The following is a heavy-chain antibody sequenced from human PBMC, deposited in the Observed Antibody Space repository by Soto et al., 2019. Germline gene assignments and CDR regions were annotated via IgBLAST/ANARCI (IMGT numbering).Heavy chain of an antibody. CDR1: GYTFTGYY. D-gene: IGHD7-27*01. CDR2: INPNSGGT. Sequence: QVQLVQSGAEVKKPGASVKVSCKASGYTFTGYYMHWVRQAPGQGLEWMGWINPNSGGTNYAQKFQGWVTMTRDTSISTAYMEVSRLRSDDTAVYYCARERTGDPNDAFDIWGQGTMVTVSS. J-gene: IGHJ3*02. CDR3: ARERTGDPNDAFDI. V-gene: IGHV1-2*04.